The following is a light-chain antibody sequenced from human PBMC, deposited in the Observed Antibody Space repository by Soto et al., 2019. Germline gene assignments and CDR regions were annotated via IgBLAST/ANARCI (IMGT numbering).Light chain of an antibody. J-gene: IGKJ2*01. Sequence: AIRMTQSPSSLSASTGDRVTITCRASQGISSYLAWYQQKPGKAPKLLIYAASTLQSGVPSRFSGSGSGTDFTLTISCLQSEDFATYYCQQYGSSPYTFGQGTKLEIK. CDR3: QQYGSSPYT. CDR2: AAS. V-gene: IGKV1-8*01. CDR1: QGISSY.